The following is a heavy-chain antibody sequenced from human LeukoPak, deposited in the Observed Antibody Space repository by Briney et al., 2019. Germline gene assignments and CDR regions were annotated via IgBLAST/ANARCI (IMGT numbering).Heavy chain of an antibody. V-gene: IGHV3-66*02. Sequence: GGSLRLSCAASGFTVSSNYMSWVRQAPGKGLKWVSVIYSGGSTYYADSVKGRFTISRDNSKNTLYLQMNSLRAEDTAVYYCARDPPITMVRGRQYGGDYWGQGTLVTVSS. CDR3: ARDPPITMVRGRQYGGDY. D-gene: IGHD3-10*01. J-gene: IGHJ4*02. CDR1: GFTVSSNY. CDR2: IYSGGST.